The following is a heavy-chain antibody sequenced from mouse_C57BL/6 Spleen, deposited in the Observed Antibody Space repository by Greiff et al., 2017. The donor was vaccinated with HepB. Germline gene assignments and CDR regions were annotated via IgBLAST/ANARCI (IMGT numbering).Heavy chain of an antibody. Sequence: VQLQQPGAELVMPGASVKLSCKASGYTFTSYWMHWVKQRPGQGLEWIGEIDPSDSYTNYNQKFKGKSTLTVDKSSSTVYMQLSSLTSEDSAVYYCARRGLRSYFDYWGQGTTLTVSS. CDR3: ARRGLRSYFDY. CDR2: IDPSDSYT. D-gene: IGHD1-1*01. J-gene: IGHJ2*01. CDR1: GYTFTSYW. V-gene: IGHV1-69*01.